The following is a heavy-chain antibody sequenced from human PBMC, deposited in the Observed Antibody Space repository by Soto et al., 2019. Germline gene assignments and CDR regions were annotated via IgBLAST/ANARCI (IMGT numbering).Heavy chain of an antibody. CDR3: ARARTGTTLLSYYYYGMDV. CDR1: GFTLSSYW. J-gene: IGHJ6*02. CDR2: INSDGSST. D-gene: IGHD1-7*01. Sequence: PGGSLRLSCAASGFTLSSYWMHWVRQAPGKGLVWVSRINSDGSSTSYADSVKGRFTISRDNAKNTLYLQMNSLRAEDTAVYYCARARTGTTLLSYYYYGMDVWGQGTTVTVSS. V-gene: IGHV3-74*01.